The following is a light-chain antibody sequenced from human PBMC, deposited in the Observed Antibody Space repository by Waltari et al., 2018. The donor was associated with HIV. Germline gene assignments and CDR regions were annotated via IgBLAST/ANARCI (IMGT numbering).Light chain of an antibody. Sequence: QSALTQPASGSGSPGQSITISCPGSSGDVGSYNLVYWYQQHPGKAPKLIIYEGTKRPSGVSLRFSGSDSGNTASLTITGDQAEDEADYYCNSRDSSGNHVVFGGGTKLTVL. CDR2: EGT. J-gene: IGLJ2*01. V-gene: IGLV2-14*02. CDR3: NSRDSSGNHVV. CDR1: SGDVGSYNL.